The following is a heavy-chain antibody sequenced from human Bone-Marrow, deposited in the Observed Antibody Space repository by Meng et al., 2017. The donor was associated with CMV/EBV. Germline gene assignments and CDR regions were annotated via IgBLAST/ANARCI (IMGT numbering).Heavy chain of an antibody. Sequence: SCAASGVTFSSYSMNWVRQAPGKGLEWVSSISSSSSYIYYADSVKGRFTISRDNAKNSLYLQMNSLRAEDTAVYYCARDFGVGATIDYWGQGTLVTVSS. J-gene: IGHJ4*02. D-gene: IGHD1-26*01. CDR1: GVTFSSYS. CDR3: ARDFGVGATIDY. V-gene: IGHV3-21*01. CDR2: ISSSSSYI.